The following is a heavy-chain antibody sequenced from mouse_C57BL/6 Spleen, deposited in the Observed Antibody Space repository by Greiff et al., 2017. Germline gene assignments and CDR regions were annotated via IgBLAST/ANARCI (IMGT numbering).Heavy chain of an antibody. CDR1: GYTFTSYW. J-gene: IGHJ2*01. CDR3: ARLVYFDY. V-gene: IGHV1-50*01. Sequence: LQESGAELVKPGASVKLSCKASGYTFTSYWMQWVKQRPGQGLEWIGEIDPSDSYTNYNQKFKGKATLTVDTSSSTAYMQLSSLTSEDSAVYYCARLVYFDYWGQGTTLTVSS. CDR2: IDPSDSYT. D-gene: IGHD2-2*01.